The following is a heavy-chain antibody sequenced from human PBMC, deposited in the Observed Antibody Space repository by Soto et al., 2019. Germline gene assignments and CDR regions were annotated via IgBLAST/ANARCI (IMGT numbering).Heavy chain of an antibody. CDR3: AWDHSSSWYSGQGGFDY. CDR1: GFTFSSYW. Sequence: GGSLRLSCAASGFTFSSYWMSWVRQAPGKGQEWVANIKQDGSEKYYVDSVKGRFTISRDNAKNSLYLQMNSLRAEDTAVYFCAWDHSSSWYSGQGGFDYWGQGTLVTVSS. CDR2: IKQDGSEK. D-gene: IGHD6-13*01. V-gene: IGHV3-7*04. J-gene: IGHJ4*02.